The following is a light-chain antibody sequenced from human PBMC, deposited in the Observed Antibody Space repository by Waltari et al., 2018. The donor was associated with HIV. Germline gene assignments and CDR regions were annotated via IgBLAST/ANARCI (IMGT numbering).Light chain of an antibody. J-gene: IGLJ2*01. CDR1: SSYVGGYQY. CDR2: EVS. CDR3: SSYTNRDTVV. V-gene: IGLV2-14*03. Sequence: QSALSQPASVSGSFGQSITISCTGTSSYVGGYQYVSWYQQQPGKAPKLLISEVSNRPSGVSSRFSGSKSGNTASLTIFWLQAEDEADYYCSSYTNRDTVVFGGGTKLTVV.